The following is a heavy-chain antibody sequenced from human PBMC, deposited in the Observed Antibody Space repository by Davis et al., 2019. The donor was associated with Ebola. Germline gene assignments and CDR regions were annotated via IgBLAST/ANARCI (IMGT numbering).Heavy chain of an antibody. CDR2: IKQDGSEK. D-gene: IGHD3-3*01. CDR3: ARDRYDFWSGYYTGYYYGMDV. J-gene: IGHJ6*02. V-gene: IGHV3-7*01. Sequence: GESLKISCAASGFTFSSYWMSWVRQAPGKGLEWVANIKQDGSEKYYVDSVKGRFTISRDNAKNSLYLQMNSLRAEDTAVYYCARDRYDFWSGYYTGYYYGMDVWGQGTTVTVSS. CDR1: GFTFSSYW.